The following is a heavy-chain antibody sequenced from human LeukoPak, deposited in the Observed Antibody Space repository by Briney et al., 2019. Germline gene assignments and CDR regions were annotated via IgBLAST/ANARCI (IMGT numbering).Heavy chain of an antibody. D-gene: IGHD4-11*01. V-gene: IGHV3-66*01. J-gene: IGHJ3*02. CDR1: GFTVSSNY. CDR3: ARDPRNYGAFDI. Sequence: GGSLRLSCAASGFTVSSNYMSWVRQAPGKGLEWVSVIYSGGSTYYADSVKGRFTISRDNTKNTLYLQMNSLRAEDTAVYYCARDPRNYGAFDIWGQGTMVTVSS. CDR2: IYSGGST.